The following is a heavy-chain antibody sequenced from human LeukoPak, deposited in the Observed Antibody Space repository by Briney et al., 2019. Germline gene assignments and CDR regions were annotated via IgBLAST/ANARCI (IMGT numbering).Heavy chain of an antibody. J-gene: IGHJ6*02. Sequence: ASVKVSCKASGYTFTGYYMHWVRQAPGQGLEWMGWINANSGGTNYAQKFQGRVTMTRDTSISTAYMELSRLRSDDTAVYYCARDLGIAAAMTYYYGIDVWGQGTTVTVSS. CDR3: ARDLGIAAAMTYYYGIDV. V-gene: IGHV1-2*02. D-gene: IGHD6-13*01. CDR2: INANSGGT. CDR1: GYTFTGYY.